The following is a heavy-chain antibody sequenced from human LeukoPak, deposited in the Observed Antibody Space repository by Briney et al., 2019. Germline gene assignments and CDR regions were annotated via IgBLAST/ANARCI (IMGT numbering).Heavy chain of an antibody. CDR3: ARRPYYYGSGSDDPGDAFDI. CDR1: GYSFTSYW. V-gene: IGHV5-51*01. J-gene: IGHJ3*02. CDR2: IYPGDSDT. D-gene: IGHD3-10*01. Sequence: GESLKISCKGSGYSFTSYWIGWVRQMPGKGLEWMGIIYPGDSDTRYSPSFQGQVTISADKSISTAYLQWSSLKASDTATYYCARRPYYYGSGSDDPGDAFDIWGQGTMVTVSS.